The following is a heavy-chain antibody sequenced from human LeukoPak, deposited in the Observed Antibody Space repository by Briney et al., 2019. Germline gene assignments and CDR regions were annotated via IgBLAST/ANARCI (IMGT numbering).Heavy chain of an antibody. J-gene: IGHJ3*02. CDR3: ARDRPILTMGDDAFDN. V-gene: IGHV1-18*01. D-gene: IGHD3-10*01. Sequence: ASVKVSCKASGYTFTSYGISWVRQAPGQGLEWMGWISAYNGNTNYAQKLQGRVTMTTDTSTSTAYMELRSLRSDDTAVYYCARDRPILTMGDDAFDNWGQGTMVTVSS. CDR2: ISAYNGNT. CDR1: GYTFTSYG.